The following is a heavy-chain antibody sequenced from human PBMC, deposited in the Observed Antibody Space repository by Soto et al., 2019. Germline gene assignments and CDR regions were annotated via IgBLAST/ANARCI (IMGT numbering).Heavy chain of an antibody. CDR3: AKKLYCRGGSCRPPIDY. V-gene: IGHV3-23*01. Sequence: EVQLLESGGGLVQPGGSLRLSCAASGFSFSSYAMTWVRQAPGRGLEWVSAISGSGGSTYHADSVKGRFTISRDNSKNTLYLQMSSLRAEDTAIYYCAKKLYCRGGSCRPPIDYWGQGTLVTVSS. J-gene: IGHJ4*02. D-gene: IGHD2-15*01. CDR2: ISGSGGST. CDR1: GFSFSSYA.